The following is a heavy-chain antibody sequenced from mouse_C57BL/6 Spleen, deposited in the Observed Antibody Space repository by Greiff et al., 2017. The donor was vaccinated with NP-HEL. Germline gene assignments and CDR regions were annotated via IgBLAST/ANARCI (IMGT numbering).Heavy chain of an antibody. CDR1: GYTFTSYW. J-gene: IGHJ2*01. D-gene: IGHD1-1*01. CDR2: IYPGSGST. CDR3: ARFALFITTVVAPFDY. Sequence: VQLQQPGAELVKPGASVKMSCKASGYTFTSYWITWVKQRPGQGLEWIGDIYPGSGSTNYNEKFKSKATLTVDTSSSTAYMQLSSLTSEDSAVYYCARFALFITTVVAPFDYWGQGTTLTVSS. V-gene: IGHV1-55*01.